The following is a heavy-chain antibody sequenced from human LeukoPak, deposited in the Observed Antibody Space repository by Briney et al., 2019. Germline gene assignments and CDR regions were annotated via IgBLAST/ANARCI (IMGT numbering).Heavy chain of an antibody. J-gene: IGHJ4*02. V-gene: IGHV3-33*01. CDR2: IWYDGSNK. CDR3: ARDFVSDSSGSLDY. Sequence: GGSLRLSCAASGFTFSSYGMHWVRQAPGKGLEWVAVIWYDGSNKYYADSVKGRFTISRDNSKNTLYLQMNSLRAEDTAVYYCARDFVSDSSGSLDYWSQGTLVTVSS. D-gene: IGHD3-22*01. CDR1: GFTFSSYG.